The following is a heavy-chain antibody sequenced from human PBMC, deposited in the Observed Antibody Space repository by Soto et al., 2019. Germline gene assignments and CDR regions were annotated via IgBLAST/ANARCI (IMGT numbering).Heavy chain of an antibody. J-gene: IGHJ4*02. Sequence: ASVKVSCQASGYTFTGYYIHWVRQAPGQGLEWMGEIGPNRGDTKYAQKFRGRVTMTRDTSVSTVYMELSNLSPDDTAVYYCGRGRSGELVVFYWGQGTLVTAPQ. CDR2: IGPNRGDT. CDR3: GRGRSGELVVFY. D-gene: IGHD1-7*01. V-gene: IGHV1-2*02. CDR1: GYTFTGYY.